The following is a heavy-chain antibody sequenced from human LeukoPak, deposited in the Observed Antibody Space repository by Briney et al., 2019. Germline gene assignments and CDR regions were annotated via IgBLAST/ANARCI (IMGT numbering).Heavy chain of an antibody. Sequence: SETLSLTCAVYGGSFSGYYWSWIRQPPGKGLEWIGEINHSGSTNYNPSLKSRVTISVDTSKNQFSLKLSSVTAEDTAVYYCARDKGYYYDSSGYYGYFDNWGQGALVTVSS. CDR2: INHSGST. CDR1: GGSFSGYY. CDR3: ARDKGYYYDSSGYYGYFDN. J-gene: IGHJ4*02. D-gene: IGHD3-22*01. V-gene: IGHV4-34*01.